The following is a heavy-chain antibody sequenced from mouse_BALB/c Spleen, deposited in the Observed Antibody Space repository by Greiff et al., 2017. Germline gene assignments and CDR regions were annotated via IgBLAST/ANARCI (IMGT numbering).Heavy chain of an antibody. CDR3: ARHAYDYAGAMDY. CDR1: GFAFSSYD. CDR2: ISSGGGST. Sequence: EVQLVESGGGLVKPGGSLKLSCAASGFAFSSYDMSWVRQTPEKRLEWVAYISSGGGSTYYPDTVKGRFTISRDNAKNTLYLQMSSLKSEDTAMYYWARHAYDYAGAMDYWGQGTAVTVSS. D-gene: IGHD2-4*01. V-gene: IGHV5-12-1*01. J-gene: IGHJ4*01.